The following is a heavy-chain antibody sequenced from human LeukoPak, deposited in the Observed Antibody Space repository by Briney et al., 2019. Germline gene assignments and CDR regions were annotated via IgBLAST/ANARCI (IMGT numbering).Heavy chain of an antibody. Sequence: ASVKVSCKASGYTFTGYYMHWVRQAPGQGLEWMGWINPNSGGTNYAQKFQGRVTMTRDTSISTAYMELSRLRSDDTAVYYCARAVGATVNFDYWGQGTLVTVSS. V-gene: IGHV1-2*02. CDR2: INPNSGGT. CDR1: GYTFTGYY. CDR3: ARAVGATVNFDY. D-gene: IGHD1-26*01. J-gene: IGHJ4*02.